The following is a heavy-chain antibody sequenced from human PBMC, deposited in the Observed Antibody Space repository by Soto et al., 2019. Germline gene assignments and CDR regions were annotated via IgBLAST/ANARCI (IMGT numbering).Heavy chain of an antibody. CDR2: ISYDASNK. V-gene: IGHV3-30-3*01. CDR1: GFTFSRYA. D-gene: IGHD6-13*01. CDR3: ARGNSSSSAAFDY. Sequence: QVPLVESGGGVVQPGRSLRLSCAASGFTFSRYAIHWVRQAPGKGLEWVAIISYDASNKYYADSVKGRFTISRDNSKNTLYLQMNSLRAEDMAVYYCARGNSSSSAAFDYWGPGTLVTVSS. J-gene: IGHJ4*02.